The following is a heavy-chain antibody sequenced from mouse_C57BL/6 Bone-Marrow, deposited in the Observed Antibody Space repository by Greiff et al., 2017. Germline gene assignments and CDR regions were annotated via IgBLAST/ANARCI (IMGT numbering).Heavy chain of an antibody. D-gene: IGHD2-2*01. CDR2: IDPSDSYT. V-gene: IGHV1-50*01. CDR1: GYTFTSYW. Sequence: VQLQQPGAELVKPGASVKLSCKASGYTFTSYWMQWVKQRPGQGLEWIGEIDPSDSYTNYNQKFKGKATLTVDTSSSTAYMQLSSLTSEDSAVYYCARGDYGYAGPCWYFDVWGTGTTVTVSS. J-gene: IGHJ1*03. CDR3: ARGDYGYAGPCWYFDV.